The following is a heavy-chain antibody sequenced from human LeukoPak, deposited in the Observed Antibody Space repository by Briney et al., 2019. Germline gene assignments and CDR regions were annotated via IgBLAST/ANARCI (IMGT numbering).Heavy chain of an antibody. CDR2: IRYDGSNK. Sequence: EGSLRLSCAASGFTFSSYGMHWVRQAPGKGLEWVAFIRYDGSNKYYADTVKGRFTISRDNSKNTLYLQMNSLRAEDTAAYYCAKDLDVGQQLVSPFDYWGQGTLVTVSS. D-gene: IGHD6-13*01. V-gene: IGHV3-30*02. CDR1: GFTFSSYG. J-gene: IGHJ4*02. CDR3: AKDLDVGQQLVSPFDY.